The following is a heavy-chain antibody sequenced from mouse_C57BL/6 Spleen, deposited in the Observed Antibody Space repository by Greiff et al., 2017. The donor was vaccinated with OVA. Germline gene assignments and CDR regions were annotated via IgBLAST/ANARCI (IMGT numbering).Heavy chain of an antibody. CDR1: GYTFTRYG. CDR3: ARGAYDYFYAMDY. V-gene: IGHV1-81*01. CDR2: ISPRSGNT. J-gene: IGHJ4*01. Sequence: QVQLKQSGAELARPGASVKLSCKASGYTFTRYGISWVKQRTGQGLEWIGEISPRSGNTYYNEKFKGKATLTADKSSSTAYMELRSLTSEDSAVYFCARGAYDYFYAMDYWGQGTSVTVSS. D-gene: IGHD2-4*01.